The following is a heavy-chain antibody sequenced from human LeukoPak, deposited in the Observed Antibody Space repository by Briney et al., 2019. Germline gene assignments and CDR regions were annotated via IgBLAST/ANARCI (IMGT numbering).Heavy chain of an antibody. Sequence: PGGSLRLSCAASGFTFSSYNMNWVRQAPGQGLEWVSSITSGSSYIYYADSVKGRFTISRDNAKKSLYLQMNSLRAEDTAVYYCARAPLHLAMYHYFDYWGQGTLVTVSS. V-gene: IGHV3-21*01. CDR2: ITSGSSYI. J-gene: IGHJ4*02. D-gene: IGHD2-2*01. CDR1: GFTFSSYN. CDR3: ARAPLHLAMYHYFDY.